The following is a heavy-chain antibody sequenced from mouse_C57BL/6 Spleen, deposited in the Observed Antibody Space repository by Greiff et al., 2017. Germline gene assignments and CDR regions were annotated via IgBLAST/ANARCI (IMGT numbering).Heavy chain of an antibody. CDR2: IYPRSGNT. J-gene: IGHJ2*01. CDR3: ARLRDSSGYLDY. CDR1: GYTFTSYG. Sequence: QVQLQQSGAELARPAASVKLSCKASGYTFTSYGISWVKQRTGQGLEWIGEIYPRSGNTYYNEKFKGKATLTADKSSSTAYMELRSLTSEDSAVYFCARLRDSSGYLDYWGQGTTLTVSS. V-gene: IGHV1-81*01. D-gene: IGHD3-2*02.